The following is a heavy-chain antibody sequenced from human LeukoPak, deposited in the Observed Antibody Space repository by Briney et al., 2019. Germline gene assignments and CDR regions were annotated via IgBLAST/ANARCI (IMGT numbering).Heavy chain of an antibody. CDR1: GFTFSTYW. V-gene: IGHV3-74*01. J-gene: IGHJ6*04. CDR2: INPDGTNT. D-gene: IGHD3-10*02. Sequence: GGSLRLSCGGSGFTFSTYWIHWVRQAPGKGLEWVSAINPDGTNTTSADSVKGRFTLSRDNAKNSLYLQMNSLRAEDTAVYYCAELGITMIGGVWGKGTTVTISS. CDR3: AELGITMIGGV.